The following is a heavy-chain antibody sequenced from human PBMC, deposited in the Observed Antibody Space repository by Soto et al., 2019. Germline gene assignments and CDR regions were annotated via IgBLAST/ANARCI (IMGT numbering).Heavy chain of an antibody. CDR1: GFTFSSYA. Sequence: GGSMRLSCAASGFTFSSYAMRWVRKAPGKGLEWVSAISGSGGSTYYADSVKGRFTISRDNSKNTLYLQMNSLRAEDTAVYYCAKDGMTAGDSNRYTHYVLAFWGKGTTVTVSS. CDR3: AKDGMTAGDSNRYTHYVLAF. CDR2: ISGSGGST. J-gene: IGHJ6*04. V-gene: IGHV3-23*01. D-gene: IGHD1-1*01.